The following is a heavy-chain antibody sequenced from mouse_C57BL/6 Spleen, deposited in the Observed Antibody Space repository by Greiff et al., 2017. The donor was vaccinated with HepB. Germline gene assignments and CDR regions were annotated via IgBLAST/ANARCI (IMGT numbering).Heavy chain of an antibody. CDR2: ISSGSSTI. J-gene: IGHJ3*01. CDR3: ARKAGGLAFAY. V-gene: IGHV5-17*01. Sequence: EVQVVESGGGLVKPGGSLKLSCAASGFTFSDYGMHWVRQAPEKGLEWVAYISSGSSTIYYADTVKGRFTISRDNAKNTLFLQMTSLRSEDTAMYYCARKAGGLAFAYWGQGTLVTVSA. CDR1: GFTFSDYG.